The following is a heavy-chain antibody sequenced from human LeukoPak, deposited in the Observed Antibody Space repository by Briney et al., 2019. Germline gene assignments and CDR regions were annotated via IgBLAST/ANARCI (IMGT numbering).Heavy chain of an antibody. D-gene: IGHD6-19*01. CDR1: GFTSRDYY. J-gene: IGHJ4*02. Sequence: GSLRLSCAASGFTSRDYYMSWIRQAPGKGLEWVSGINWNGGSTGYADSVKGRFTISRDNAKNSLYLQMNSLRAEDTALYYCAREPVAGSDYWGQGTLVTVSS. CDR2: INWNGGST. CDR3: AREPVAGSDY. V-gene: IGHV3-20*04.